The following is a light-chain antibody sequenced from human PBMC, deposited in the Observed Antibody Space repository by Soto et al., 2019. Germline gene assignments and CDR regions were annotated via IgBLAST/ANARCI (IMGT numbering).Light chain of an antibody. CDR2: KAS. CDR3: QQYDSSPWT. V-gene: IGKV1-5*03. CDR1: QSISSW. J-gene: IGKJ1*01. Sequence: DIPMTQSPSTLSASVGDRVTITCRASQSISSWLAWYKQKPGKAPKLLIQKASSLESGVPSSFSGSGSGTECTLTISSLQPDDFATYYCQQYDSSPWTFGQGTKVEIK.